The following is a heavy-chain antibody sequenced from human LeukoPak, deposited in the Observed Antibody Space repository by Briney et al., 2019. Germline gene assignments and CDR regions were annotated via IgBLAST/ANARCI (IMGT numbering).Heavy chain of an antibody. J-gene: IGHJ4*02. V-gene: IGHV4-39*01. Sequence: SETLSFTCTVSGGSISSGYYWGWIRQTPGKGPERIASMYYSGSTYINPSLKSRVNISVDTSKNQFSLRLSCMSARDTAVYHCARQRIAAVARGGFDYWGQGTLVTVSS. CDR3: ARQRIAAVARGGFDY. CDR2: MYYSGST. D-gene: IGHD6-13*01. CDR1: GGSISSGYY.